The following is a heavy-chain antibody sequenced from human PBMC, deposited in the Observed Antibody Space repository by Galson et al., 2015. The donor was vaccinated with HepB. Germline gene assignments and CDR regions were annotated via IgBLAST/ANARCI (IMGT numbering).Heavy chain of an antibody. CDR1: GFTFSSYE. CDR2: ISSSGGTI. V-gene: IGHV3-48*03. CDR3: ASPSGYCSGANCQGYAFDI. Sequence: SLRLSCAASGFTFSSYEMNWVRQAPGKGLEWVSYISSSGGTIPYADSVKGRFTISRDNAKNSLYLQMNSLRAEDTAVYYCASPSGYCSGANCQGYAFDIWGQGTMVTVSS. D-gene: IGHD2-15*01. J-gene: IGHJ3*02.